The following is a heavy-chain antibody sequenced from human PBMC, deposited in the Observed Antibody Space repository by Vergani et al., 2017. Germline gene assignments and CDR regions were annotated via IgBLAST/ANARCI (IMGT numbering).Heavy chain of an antibody. V-gene: IGHV3-23*04. CDR2: IRGSGGST. CDR3: AKDKPMTTEPPNGMDV. CDR1: GFTFSSYA. D-gene: IGHD1-14*01. Sequence: EVQLVESGGGLVQPGRSLRLSCAASGFTFSSYAMSWVRQAPGKGLEWVSGIRGSGGSTYYADSVKGRFTISRDNSKNTLYLQMNSLRAEDTAVYYCAKDKPMTTEPPNGMDVWGQGTTVTVSS. J-gene: IGHJ6*02.